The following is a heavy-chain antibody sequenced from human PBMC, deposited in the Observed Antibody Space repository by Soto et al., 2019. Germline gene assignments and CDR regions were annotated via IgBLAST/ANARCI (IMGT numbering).Heavy chain of an antibody. V-gene: IGHV1-2*02. CDR3: ARERYQVISDGMDV. D-gene: IGHD2-2*01. J-gene: IGHJ6*02. CDR2: INPQTGGT. Sequence: EASVKVSCKASGYTFTGYYIHWVREAPGQGLEWMGWINPQTGGTSYAQKFQGRVTLSRDTSINTAYLELSRLTFDDAAVYFCARERYQVISDGMDVWGQGTTVTAP. CDR1: GYTFTGYY.